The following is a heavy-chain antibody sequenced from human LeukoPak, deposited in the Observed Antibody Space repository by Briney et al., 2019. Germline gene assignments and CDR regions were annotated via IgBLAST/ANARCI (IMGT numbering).Heavy chain of an antibody. Sequence: SETLSLTCAVSGGSFSGYHCSWIRQTPGKGLEWIGEVSQSGGASYNPSLKSRVTVSVETSKNHFSLKLSSVTAADTAMYYCAGSYGGNAVGPFDIWGQGTMVTVSS. D-gene: IGHD4-23*01. V-gene: IGHV4-34*01. J-gene: IGHJ3*02. CDR3: AGSYGGNAVGPFDI. CDR1: GGSFSGYH. CDR2: VSQSGGA.